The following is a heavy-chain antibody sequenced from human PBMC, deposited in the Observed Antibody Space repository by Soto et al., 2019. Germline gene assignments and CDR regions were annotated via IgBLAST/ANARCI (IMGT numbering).Heavy chain of an antibody. J-gene: IGHJ4*02. CDR1: DGCVRSDHDY. V-gene: IGHV4-30-4*01. D-gene: IGHD1-26*01. Sequence: PSETLSLTCTVCDGCVRSDHDYWSWIRQPPGQGLEWIGYFYYNGSTSSTSSLESRVTISIETSKNHFSLRLRSVSAAHTAVYYCARDRSSSPEYLDFWRPGTLVTVSS. CDR3: ARDRSSSPEYLDF. CDR2: FYYNGST.